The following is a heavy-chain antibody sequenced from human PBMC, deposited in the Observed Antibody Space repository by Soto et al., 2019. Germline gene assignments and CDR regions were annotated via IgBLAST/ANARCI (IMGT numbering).Heavy chain of an antibody. CDR2: ISSSSSYI. CDR1: GFTFSSYS. Sequence: GGSLRLSCAASGFTFSSYSMNWVRQAPGKGLEWVSSISSSSSYIYYADSVKGRFTISRDNAKNSLYLQMNSLRAEDTAVYYCARSGYSYMAGDAFDIWGQGTMVTVSS. CDR3: ARSGYSYMAGDAFDI. D-gene: IGHD5-18*01. V-gene: IGHV3-21*01. J-gene: IGHJ3*02.